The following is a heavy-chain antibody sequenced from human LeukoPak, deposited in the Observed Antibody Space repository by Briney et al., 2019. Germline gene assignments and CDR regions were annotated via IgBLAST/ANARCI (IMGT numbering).Heavy chain of an antibody. J-gene: IGHJ4*02. CDR1: GFTFGSHW. CDR3: AWLTFGDFIIGNY. V-gene: IGHV3-74*01. Sequence: GGSLRLSCAASGFTFGSHWMHWVRQAPGKGLVWVSRINSDGSSTNYADSVKGRFAIFRDNAKNTPYLRMNSLRAEDTAVYYCAWLTFGDFIIGNYWGQGTLVTVSS. D-gene: IGHD3-16*01. CDR2: INSDGSST.